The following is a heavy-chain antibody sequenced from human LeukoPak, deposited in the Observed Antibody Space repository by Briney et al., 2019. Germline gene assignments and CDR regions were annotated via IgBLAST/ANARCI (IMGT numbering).Heavy chain of an antibody. Sequence: ASVKVSCKASGYTFTSYDINWVRQATGQGLEWMGWMNPNSGNRGYVQKFRGRVTINMNNSISTAYMELSSLRSEDTAVYYCARGYSSGWPVRYYYMDVWGKGTAVTVSS. CDR1: GYTFTSYD. J-gene: IGHJ6*03. V-gene: IGHV1-8*03. CDR2: MNPNSGNR. CDR3: ARGYSSGWPVRYYYMDV. D-gene: IGHD6-19*01.